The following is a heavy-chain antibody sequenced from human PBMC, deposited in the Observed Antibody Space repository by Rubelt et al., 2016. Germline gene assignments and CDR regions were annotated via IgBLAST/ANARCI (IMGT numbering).Heavy chain of an antibody. J-gene: IGHJ5*02. CDR3: ARGYCSSANCLFNWFDP. D-gene: IGHD2-2*01. V-gene: IGHV1-18*01. CDR1: GYTFTTYG. CDR2: LRTYNGNT. Sequence: QVQLVQSGAEVKKPGASVKVSCKASGYTFTTYGISWVRQAPGPGLEWLGWLRTYNGNTNYAQKLQGRVTMTTDTSTGTAYMELRSLRSDDTAMYFCARGYCSSANCLFNWFDPWGQGTLVTVSS.